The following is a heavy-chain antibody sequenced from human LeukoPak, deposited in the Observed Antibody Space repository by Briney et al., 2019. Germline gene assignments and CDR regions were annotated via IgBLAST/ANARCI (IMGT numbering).Heavy chain of an antibody. D-gene: IGHD6-13*01. V-gene: IGHV4-31*03. CDR1: GGSISSGGYY. CDR2: IYYSGST. Sequence: SETLSLTCTVSGGSISSGGYYWSWIRQHPGKGLEWIGYIYYSGSTYYNPSLKSRVTISVDTSKNQFSLKLSSVTAADTAVYYCARGAQGAAAHFDYWGKGTLVTVSS. J-gene: IGHJ4*02. CDR3: ARGAQGAAAHFDY.